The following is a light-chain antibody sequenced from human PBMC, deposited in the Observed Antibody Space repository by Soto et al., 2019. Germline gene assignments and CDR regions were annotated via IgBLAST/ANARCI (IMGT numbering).Light chain of an antibody. V-gene: IGKV3-11*01. CDR2: DAS. CDR3: QQRSDWIT. Sequence: EIVLTQSPATLSLYPGERATLSCRASHSISNYLAWYQQKPGQAPRLLIYDASTRATGIPARFSGSGSGTDFTLTISSLEPEDFAVYYCQQRSDWITVGQGTRLEIK. CDR1: HSISNY. J-gene: IGKJ5*01.